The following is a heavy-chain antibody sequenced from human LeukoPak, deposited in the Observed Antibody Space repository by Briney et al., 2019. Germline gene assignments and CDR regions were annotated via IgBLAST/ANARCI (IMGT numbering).Heavy chain of an antibody. D-gene: IGHD3-22*01. J-gene: IGHJ4*02. CDR1: GYTFTGYY. Sequence: GASVQVSCKASGYTFTGYYMHWVRQAPGQGLEWMGWINPNSGGTNYAQKFQGRVTMTRDTSISTAYMELRRLRSDDTAVYYCARDTPYYYDSSGYYSYFDYWGQGTLVTVSS. V-gene: IGHV1-2*02. CDR2: INPNSGGT. CDR3: ARDTPYYYDSSGYYSYFDY.